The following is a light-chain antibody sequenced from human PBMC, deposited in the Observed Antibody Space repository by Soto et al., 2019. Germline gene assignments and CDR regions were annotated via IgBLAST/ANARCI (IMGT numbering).Light chain of an antibody. CDR3: CSYAGSSPVV. J-gene: IGLJ2*01. CDR1: SSDVGSYNF. CDR2: EGS. Sequence: QSALTQPASVSGSPGQSITISCTGTSSDVGSYNFVSWYQQHPGKAPKLMIYEGSKRPSGVSNRFSGSKSGNTASLTISGLQAEDEADYYCCSYAGSSPVVFGGGTQLTVL. V-gene: IGLV2-23*01.